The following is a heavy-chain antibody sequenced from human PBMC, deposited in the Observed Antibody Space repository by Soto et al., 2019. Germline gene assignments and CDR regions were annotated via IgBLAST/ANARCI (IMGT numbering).Heavy chain of an antibody. CDR3: AREVLSNPDYDGLDI. D-gene: IGHD4-4*01. Sequence: EVQLVESGGGLVQPGGSLRLSCGASGFSFRSHWMHWVRQAPGKGLMWVSQINTDGRATSYADSVKGRFTISRDNAKNTLYLQMNRLRVEDTAVYFCAREVLSNPDYDGLDIWGQGTLVTVSP. J-gene: IGHJ3*02. V-gene: IGHV3-74*01. CDR1: GFSFRSHW. CDR2: INTDGRAT.